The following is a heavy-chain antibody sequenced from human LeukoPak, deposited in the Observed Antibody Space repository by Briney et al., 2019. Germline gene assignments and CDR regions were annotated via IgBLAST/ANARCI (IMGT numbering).Heavy chain of an antibody. V-gene: IGHV3-48*03. CDR1: GFTFSSYE. CDR2: ISSSGSTI. Sequence: GGSLRLSCAASGFTFSSYEMNWARQAPGTGLEWVSYISSSGSTIYYADSVKGRFTISRDNAKNSLYLQMNSLRAEDTAVYYCAKYGSGSYYYYYMDVWGKGTTFTVSS. CDR3: AKYGSGSYYYYYMDV. D-gene: IGHD3-10*01. J-gene: IGHJ6*03.